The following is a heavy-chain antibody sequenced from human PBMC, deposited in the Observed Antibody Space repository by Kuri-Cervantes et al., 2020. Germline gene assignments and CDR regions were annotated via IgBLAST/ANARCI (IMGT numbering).Heavy chain of an antibody. CDR3: AKDRSASPMIVVVITDY. CDR2: IYSGGST. V-gene: IGHV3-66*01. Sequence: GESLKISCAASGFTVSSNYMSWVRQAPGKGLEWVSVIYSGGSTYYADSVKGRFTISRDNSKNTLYLQMNSLRAEDTAVYYCAKDRSASPMIVVVITDYWGQGTLVTVSS. CDR1: GFTVSSNY. D-gene: IGHD3-22*01. J-gene: IGHJ4*02.